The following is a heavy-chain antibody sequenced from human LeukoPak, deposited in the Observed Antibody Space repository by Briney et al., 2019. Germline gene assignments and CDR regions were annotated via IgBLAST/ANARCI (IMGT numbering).Heavy chain of an antibody. CDR2: INPSGGST. Sequence: ASVKVSCKASGYTFTSYYMHWVRQAPGQGLEGMGIINPSGGSTSYAQKFQGRVTMTRDMSTSTVYMELSSLRSEDTAVYYCARDWRGITFGGVIANGFDYWGQGTLVTVSS. CDR1: GYTFTSYY. D-gene: IGHD3-16*02. J-gene: IGHJ4*02. V-gene: IGHV1-46*01. CDR3: ARDWRGITFGGVIANGFDY.